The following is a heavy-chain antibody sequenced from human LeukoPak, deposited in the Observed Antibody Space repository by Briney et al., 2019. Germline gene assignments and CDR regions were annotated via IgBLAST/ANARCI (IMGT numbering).Heavy chain of an antibody. CDR2: IYHSGST. D-gene: IGHD5-18*01. CDR3: ASPAMAFIDQGRYNYYYYMDV. Sequence: SETLSLTCAVSGGSISSSNWWSWVRQPPGKGLEWIGEIYHSGSTNYNPSLKSRVTISVDKSKNQFSLKLSSVTAADTAVYYCASPAMAFIDQGRYNYYYYMDVWGKGTTVTVSS. CDR1: GGSISSSNW. V-gene: IGHV4-4*02. J-gene: IGHJ6*03.